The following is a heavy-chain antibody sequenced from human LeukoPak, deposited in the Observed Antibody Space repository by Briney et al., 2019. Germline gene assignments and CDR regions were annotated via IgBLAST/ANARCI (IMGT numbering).Heavy chain of an antibody. CDR3: ARRLKISQGGTTDY. J-gene: IGHJ4*02. CDR2: IYPSDSDT. CDR1: GYSFTSYW. Sequence: GESLKISCKTSGYSFTSYWIGWVRQMPGKGLEWMGIIYPSDSDTRYSPSFQGQVTISADRSITTAYLQWSGLKASDTAIYYCARRLKISQGGTTDYWGQGTLVTVSS. V-gene: IGHV5-51*01. D-gene: IGHD1-1*01.